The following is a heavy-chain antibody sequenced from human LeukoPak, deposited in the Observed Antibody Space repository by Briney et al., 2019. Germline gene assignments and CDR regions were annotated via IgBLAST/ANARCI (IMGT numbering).Heavy chain of an antibody. V-gene: IGHV3-21*01. CDR2: ISSSSSYI. CDR1: GFTFSSYS. J-gene: IGHJ5*02. D-gene: IGHD2/OR15-2a*01. Sequence: GGSLRLSCAASGFTFSSYSMNWVRQAPGKWLEWVSSISSSSSYIYYADSVKGRFTISRDNAKDSLYLQMNSLRAEDTAVYYCARQISLPTPPTCVPWGQGTLVTVPS. CDR3: ARQISLPTPPTCVP.